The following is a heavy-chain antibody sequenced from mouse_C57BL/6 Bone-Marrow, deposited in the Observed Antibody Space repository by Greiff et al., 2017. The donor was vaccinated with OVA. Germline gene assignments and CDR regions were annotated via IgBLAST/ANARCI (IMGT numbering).Heavy chain of an antibody. CDR2: IHTNSGST. CDR3: ATLYSGSPHWDFDV. D-gene: IGHD1-1*01. V-gene: IGHV1-64*01. Sequence: QVQLQQPGAELVKPGASVKLSCKASGYTFTSYWMHWVKQRPGQGLEWIGMIHTNSGSTNYNEKFKSKATLTVAKSSSTANMQLSSLTSVDSAVYYCATLYSGSPHWDFDVWGTGATVTVSS. J-gene: IGHJ1*03. CDR1: GYTFTSYW.